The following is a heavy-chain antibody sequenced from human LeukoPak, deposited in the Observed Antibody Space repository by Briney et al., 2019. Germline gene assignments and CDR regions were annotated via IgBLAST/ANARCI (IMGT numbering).Heavy chain of an antibody. Sequence: GGSLRLSCVVSGFTFSNYWMSWVRQAPGKGLEWVANIKQDGSERYYVDSVKGRFTISRDNAKNSLYLQMKSLRAEDTAVYYCAREVRSGSYYTAYYNYLDVWGKGTTVT. CDR1: GFTFSNYW. J-gene: IGHJ6*03. V-gene: IGHV3-7*01. D-gene: IGHD1-26*01. CDR3: AREVRSGSYYTAYYNYLDV. CDR2: IKQDGSER.